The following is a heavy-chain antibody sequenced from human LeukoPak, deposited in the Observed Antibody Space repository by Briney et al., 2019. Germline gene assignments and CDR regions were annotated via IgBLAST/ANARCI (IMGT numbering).Heavy chain of an antibody. Sequence: PGGSLRLSCAASGFTFSDYHMSWIRQAPGKGLEWLSYISSSNHAIYYADSVKGRFTISRDNAKNSLFLQMNSLRDEDTAVYYCARGYYSLGYFDYWGQGALVTVSS. D-gene: IGHD3-22*01. V-gene: IGHV3-11*04. CDR3: ARGYYSLGYFDY. J-gene: IGHJ4*02. CDR2: ISSSNHAI. CDR1: GFTFSDYH.